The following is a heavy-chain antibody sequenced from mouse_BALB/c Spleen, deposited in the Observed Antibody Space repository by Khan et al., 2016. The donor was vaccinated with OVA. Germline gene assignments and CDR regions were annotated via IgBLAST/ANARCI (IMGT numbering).Heavy chain of an antibody. V-gene: IGHV2-6-4*01. Sequence: QLQLEESGPGLVAPSQNLSITCTVSGFSLSRYSIHWVRQPPGEGLEWLGIIWIGGSTDYNSALKSRLSISKDNSKSQVFLKMNSLQTGDTAMYYCARNRDGGSYWYFDVWGAGTTVTVSS. CDR1: GFSLSRYS. J-gene: IGHJ1*01. D-gene: IGHD3-3*01. CDR3: ARNRDGGSYWYFDV. CDR2: IWIGGST.